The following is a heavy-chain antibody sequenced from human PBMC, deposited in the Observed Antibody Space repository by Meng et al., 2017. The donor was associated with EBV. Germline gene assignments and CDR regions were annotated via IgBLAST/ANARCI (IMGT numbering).Heavy chain of an antibody. CDR1: GYTFTSYG. CDR3: ACRGDRTDY. V-gene: IGHV1-18*01. J-gene: IGHJ4*02. CDR2: ISAYNGNT. Sequence: QVQLVTAGAEEKKPGALVTVSCNASGYTFTSYGISWVRQAPGQGLEWMGWISAYNGNTNYAQKLQGRVTMTTDTSTSTAYMELRSLRSDNTAVYYCACRGDRTDYWGQGTLVTVSS. D-gene: IGHD2-21*02.